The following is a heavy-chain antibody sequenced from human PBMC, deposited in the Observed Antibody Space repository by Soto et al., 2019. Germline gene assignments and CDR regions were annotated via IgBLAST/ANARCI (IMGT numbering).Heavy chain of an antibody. D-gene: IGHD3-3*01. CDR3: ARHDYDFWSGYRSAYYFDY. V-gene: IGHV4-39*01. J-gene: IGHJ4*02. CDR2: IYYSGST. CDR1: GGSISSSSYY. Sequence: PSETLSLTCTVSGGSISSSSYYWGWIRQPPGKGLEWIGSIYYSGSTYYNPSLKSRVTISVDTSKNQFSLKLSSVTAADTAVYYCARHDYDFWSGYRSAYYFDYWGQGTLVTVSS.